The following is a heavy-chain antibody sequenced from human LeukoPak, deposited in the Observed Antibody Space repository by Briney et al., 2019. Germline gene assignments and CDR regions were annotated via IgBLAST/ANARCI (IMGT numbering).Heavy chain of an antibody. CDR2: IYYSGST. V-gene: IGHV4-39*01. D-gene: IGHD3-3*01. CDR3: ASYDFWSGYYPISNYFDY. J-gene: IGHJ4*02. Sequence: SETLSLTCTVSGGSISSSSYYWGWIRQPPGKGLEWIGSIYYSGSTYYNPSLKSRVTISVVTSKNQFSLKLSSVTAADTAVYYCASYDFWSGYYPISNYFDYWGQGTLVTVSS. CDR1: GGSISSSSYY.